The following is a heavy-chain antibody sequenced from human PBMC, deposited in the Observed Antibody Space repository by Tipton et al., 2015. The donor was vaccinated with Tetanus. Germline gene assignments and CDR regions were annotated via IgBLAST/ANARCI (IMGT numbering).Heavy chain of an antibody. CDR3: VRTFTGSYNN. CDR1: GFTVGSNY. J-gene: IGHJ4*01. CDR2: IYAGGST. D-gene: IGHD1-26*01. V-gene: IGHV3-53*01. Sequence: SLRLSCAASGFTVGSNYMGWVRQAPGKGLEWVSFIYAGGSTYYADSVQGRSTISRDTSRNTLYLQMNSLRIDDTAVYYCVRTFTGSYNNWGHGTLVTVSS.